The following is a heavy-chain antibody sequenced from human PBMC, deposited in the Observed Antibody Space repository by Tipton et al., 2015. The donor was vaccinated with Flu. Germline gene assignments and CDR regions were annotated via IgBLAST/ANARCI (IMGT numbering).Heavy chain of an antibody. CDR1: GYSISSGYY. D-gene: IGHD3-10*01. CDR3: ARSDYYVSDHY. CDR2: IYHRGNT. V-gene: IGHV4-38-2*02. J-gene: IGHJ4*02. Sequence: PSLTCTVSGYSISSGYYWGWVRQPPGKGLEWIGTIYHRGNTYYNPSLKSRVTISVDTSKNQLSLRLGSVTAADTAVYYCARSDYYVSDHYWGQGTLVTVSS.